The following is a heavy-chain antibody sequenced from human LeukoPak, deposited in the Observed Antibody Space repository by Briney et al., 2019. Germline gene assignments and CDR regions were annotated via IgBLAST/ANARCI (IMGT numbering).Heavy chain of an antibody. CDR2: VNWNSDTV. Sequence: GGSLRLSCAASGFTFDDYAMHWVRQAPGKGLEWVSGVNWNSDTVGYADSVRGRFTISRDNAKKSLHLQMNSLKPEDTAFYYCAKSRYFSGSGSFYKAWGQGTLVTVSS. CDR3: AKSRYFSGSGSFYKA. CDR1: GFTFDDYA. J-gene: IGHJ5*02. D-gene: IGHD3-10*01. V-gene: IGHV3-9*01.